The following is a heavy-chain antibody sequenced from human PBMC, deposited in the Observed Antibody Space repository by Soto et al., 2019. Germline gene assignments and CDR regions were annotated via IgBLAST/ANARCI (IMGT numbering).Heavy chain of an antibody. CDR3: ARGIGYCSSINCYSSRRLRFDS. V-gene: IGHV4-34*01. D-gene: IGHD2-2*01. CDR2: VNHSGTT. CDR1: GGSFSGYY. Sequence: QVQLQQWGAGLLKPSETLSLTCAVYGGSFSGYYWTWIRQSPEKGLEWIGEVNHSGTTYYNPSLKTRVTIPVHSRKNQFSLKMSSVTAADTAVYYCARGIGYCSSINCYSSRRLRFDSWGQGTLVTVSS. J-gene: IGHJ4*02.